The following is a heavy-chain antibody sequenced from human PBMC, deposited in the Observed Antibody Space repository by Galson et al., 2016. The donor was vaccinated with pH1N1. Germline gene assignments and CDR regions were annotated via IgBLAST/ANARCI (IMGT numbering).Heavy chain of an antibody. V-gene: IGHV4-61*02. Sequence: TLSLTCTVSGGSISSRTYYWSWIRQPAGKGLEWIGLVYSSGSTRYNPSLESRVTISADTSESQLSLKMTSVTAADTAVYYCARGGEEVLTFGEPHNWFDPWGQGILVTVSS. CDR3: ARGGEEVLTFGEPHNWFDP. CDR1: GGSISSRTYY. D-gene: IGHD3-10*01. J-gene: IGHJ5*02. CDR2: VYSSGST.